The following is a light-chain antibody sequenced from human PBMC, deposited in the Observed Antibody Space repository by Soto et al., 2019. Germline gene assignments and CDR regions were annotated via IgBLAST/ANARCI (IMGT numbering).Light chain of an antibody. Sequence: QSALTQPASVSGSPGQSITFSCTGTSSDVGRYNYVSWYQQHPGKAPKLIIFEVSNRPSGVSNRFSGSKSGNTASLTISGLQPEDEADYYCTSYTSSAVLHVVFGGGTKLTVL. J-gene: IGLJ2*01. V-gene: IGLV2-14*01. CDR3: TSYTSSAVLHVV. CDR2: EVS. CDR1: SSDVGRYNY.